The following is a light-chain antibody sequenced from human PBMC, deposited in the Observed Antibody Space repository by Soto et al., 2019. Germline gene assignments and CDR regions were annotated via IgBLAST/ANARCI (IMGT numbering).Light chain of an antibody. Sequence: EFVLTQSPATLSLSPGERATLSCRASQTVITYLAWYQQKPGQAPRLLIFDATKRVTGIPARFSGSGSGTDFTLTISSLEPEDFAAYYCQQRGTFGGGTKVEIK. V-gene: IGKV3-11*01. CDR3: QQRGT. J-gene: IGKJ4*01. CDR2: DAT. CDR1: QTVITY.